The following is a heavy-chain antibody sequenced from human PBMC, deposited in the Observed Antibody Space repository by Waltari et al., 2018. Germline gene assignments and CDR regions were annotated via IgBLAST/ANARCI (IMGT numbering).Heavy chain of an antibody. Sequence: EVQLVESGGGLIQPGGSLRLSCAASGFSFSTYWMHWVRQAPGKGLVWVSRISSDGNTINYADSVKGRFTISRDNAKNTLYLQMDSLRAEDTATYYCRGSGHFDYWGQGTLVTVSS. D-gene: IGHD3-3*01. J-gene: IGHJ4*02. CDR2: ISSDGNTI. CDR1: GFSFSTYW. V-gene: IGHV3-74*01. CDR3: RGSGHFDY.